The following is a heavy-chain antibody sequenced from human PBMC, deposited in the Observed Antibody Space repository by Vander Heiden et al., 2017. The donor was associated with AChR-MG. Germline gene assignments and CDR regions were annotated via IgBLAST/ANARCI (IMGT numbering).Heavy chain of an antibody. CDR3: ARDFLYGDFVPDY. CDR1: GFTFSSYS. V-gene: IGHV3-21*01. D-gene: IGHD4-17*01. J-gene: IGHJ4*02. CDR2: ISSSSSYI. Sequence: VQLVESGGGLVTPGGSLRLSCAASGFTFSSYSMNWVRQAPGKGLGWVSSISSSSSYISYADSGKGRFTISRDNAKNSLYLQMNSLRAEDTAVYYCARDFLYGDFVPDYWGQGTLVTVSS.